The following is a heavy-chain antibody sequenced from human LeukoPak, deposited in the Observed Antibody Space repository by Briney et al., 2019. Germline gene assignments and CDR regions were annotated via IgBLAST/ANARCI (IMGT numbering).Heavy chain of an antibody. Sequence: PSETLSLTCTVSGGSISSYYWSWIRQPPGKGLEWIGYIYYSGSTNYNPSLKSRVTISVDTSKNQFSLKLSSVTAADTAVYYCARKTGIAVAGLYYYYYYMDVWGKGTTVTVSS. J-gene: IGHJ6*03. CDR3: ARKTGIAVAGLYYYYYYMDV. CDR2: IYYSGST. D-gene: IGHD6-19*01. CDR1: GGSISSYY. V-gene: IGHV4-59*12.